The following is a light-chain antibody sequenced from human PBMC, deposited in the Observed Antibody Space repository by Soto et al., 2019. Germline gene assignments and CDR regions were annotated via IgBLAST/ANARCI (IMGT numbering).Light chain of an antibody. J-gene: IGKJ1*01. V-gene: IGKV1-39*01. CDR3: QQSYSTPAT. Sequence: DIQLTQSPSSLSASVGDRVTITCRASQSISTYLNWYHQKPGKAPKLLIYAASSLQSGVPSRFSGSGSGTDFTLTITSLQPEDFVAYYCQQSYSTPATFGQGTKVEVK. CDR2: AAS. CDR1: QSISTY.